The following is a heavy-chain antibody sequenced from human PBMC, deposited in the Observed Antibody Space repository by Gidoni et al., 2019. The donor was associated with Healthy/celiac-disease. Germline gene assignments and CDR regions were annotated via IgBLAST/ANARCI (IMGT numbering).Heavy chain of an antibody. CDR2: INHSGST. CDR1: GGSFSGYY. J-gene: IGHJ6*02. V-gene: IGHV4-34*01. Sequence: QVQLQQWGAGLLKPSETLSLTCAVYGGSFSGYYWSWLRQPPGKGLEWIGEINHSGSTNYNPSLKSRVTISVDTSKNQFSLKLSSVTAADTAVYYCARGPLFVGYCSGGSCYPYYYYGMDVWGQGTTVTVSS. CDR3: ARGPLFVGYCSGGSCYPYYYYGMDV. D-gene: IGHD2-15*01.